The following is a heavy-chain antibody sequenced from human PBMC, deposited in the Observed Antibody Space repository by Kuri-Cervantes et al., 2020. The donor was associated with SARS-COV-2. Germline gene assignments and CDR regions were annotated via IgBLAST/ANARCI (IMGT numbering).Heavy chain of an antibody. CDR1: GYSISSGYY. Sequence: SETLSLTCAVSGYSISSGYYRGWIRQPPGKGLEWIGSIYYSGSTYYNPSLKSRVTISVDTSKNQFSLKLSSVTAADTAVYYCARQGFSKGGYFDYWGQGTLVTVSS. D-gene: IGHD3-3*01. V-gene: IGHV4-38-2*01. J-gene: IGHJ4*02. CDR2: IYYSGST. CDR3: ARQGFSKGGYFDY.